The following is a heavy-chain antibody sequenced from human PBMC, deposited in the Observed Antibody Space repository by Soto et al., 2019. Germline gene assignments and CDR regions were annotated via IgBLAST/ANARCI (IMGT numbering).Heavy chain of an antibody. D-gene: IGHD3-22*01. CDR3: ASRGGDDMIATCFDP. Sequence: QLQLQESGSGLVKPSQTLSLTCAVSGGSISSGGYSWRWIRQPPGKGLEWIGYIYHSGSTYYNPSIKSRVTLSVGRSKNQFSLKLSSVNAADTAVYYCASRGGDDMIATCFDPWGQGTLVTVSS. V-gene: IGHV4-30-2*01. CDR2: IYHSGST. CDR1: GGSISSGGYS. J-gene: IGHJ5*02.